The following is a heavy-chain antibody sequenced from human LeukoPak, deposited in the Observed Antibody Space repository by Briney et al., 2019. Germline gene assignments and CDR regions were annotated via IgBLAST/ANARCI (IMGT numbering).Heavy chain of an antibody. V-gene: IGHV4-59*08. CDR2: VYYSGST. CDR3: ARLGIVRQLDFYYYGMDV. Sequence: SETLSLTCTVSGVSINSHCWSWIRQPPGKGLEWIGYVYYSGSTNYNPSLKSRGTISVETSKSQFSLKLSSVTAADTAVYYCARLGIVRQLDFYYYGMDVWGQGTTVTVSS. CDR1: GVSINSHC. D-gene: IGHD6-13*01. J-gene: IGHJ6*02.